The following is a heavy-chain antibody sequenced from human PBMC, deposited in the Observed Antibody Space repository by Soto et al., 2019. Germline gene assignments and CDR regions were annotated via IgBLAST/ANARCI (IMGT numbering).Heavy chain of an antibody. V-gene: IGHV3-74*01. CDR1: GFTFGSYW. CDR3: VRTSLVVAAATREDY. J-gene: IGHJ4*02. D-gene: IGHD2-15*01. Sequence: EVQLVESGGGLVQPGGSLRLSCAASGFTFGSYWMHWVRQAPGKGLVWVSRIDSDGSSTSYADSVKGRFTISRDNAKNTLYLQMNRLRAEDTAVYYCVRTSLVVAAATREDYWGQGTLVTVSS. CDR2: IDSDGSST.